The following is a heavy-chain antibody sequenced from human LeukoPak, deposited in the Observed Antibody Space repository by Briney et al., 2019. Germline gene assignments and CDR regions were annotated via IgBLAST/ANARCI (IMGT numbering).Heavy chain of an antibody. CDR2: ISGSGGST. D-gene: IGHD6-19*01. J-gene: IGHJ3*02. CDR1: GFTFSSYA. CDR3: ARGSSGWAESAFDI. V-gene: IGHV3-23*01. Sequence: LAGGSLRLSCAASGFTFSSYAMSWVRQAPGKGLEWVSAISGSGGSTYYADSVKGRFTISRHNSENTLYLQMNSLRAEDTAVYYCARGSSGWAESAFDIWGQGTMVIVSS.